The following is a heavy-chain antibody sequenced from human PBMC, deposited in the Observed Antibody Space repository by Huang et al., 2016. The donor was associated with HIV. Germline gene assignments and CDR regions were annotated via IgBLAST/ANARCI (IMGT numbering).Heavy chain of an antibody. CDR2: INPLSGVT. V-gene: IGHV1-2*02. D-gene: IGHD2-15*01. CDR1: GYTFTDYF. CDR3: ARTPYSGSHPDY. J-gene: IGHJ4*02. Sequence: QVQLVQSGAEVKKPGASVKVSCRTSGYTFTDYFVRWVQQAPGQGLQWMGSINPLSGVTNYAQKFQGRVTMNRDTSIRTVYMELNRLRSDDTALYYCARTPYSGSHPDYWGQGTLVTVSS.